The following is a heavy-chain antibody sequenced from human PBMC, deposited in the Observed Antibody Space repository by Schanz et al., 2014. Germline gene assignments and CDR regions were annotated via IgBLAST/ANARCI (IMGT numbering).Heavy chain of an antibody. CDR1: GFTVSSNY. CDR3: ARGASRDYFAMDV. CDR2: VSRDGSET. J-gene: IGHJ6*02. Sequence: EVQLVESGGDLVQPGGSLSLSCAASGFTVSSNYMSWVRQAPGKGLLWVSRVSRDGSETTYVDSVRGRFTISRDTAKNTVFLQMNNLRAEDTAVYYCARGASRDYFAMDVWGQGTTVTVSS. V-gene: IGHV3-74*02.